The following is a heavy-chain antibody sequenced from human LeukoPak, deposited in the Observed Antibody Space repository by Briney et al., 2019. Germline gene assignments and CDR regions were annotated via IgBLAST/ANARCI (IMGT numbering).Heavy chain of an antibody. CDR3: ARGDGWGLIWFGELSYQTLDY. D-gene: IGHD3-10*01. Sequence: GRSLRLSCAASGFTFSSYAMHWVRQAPGKGLEWVAVISYDGSNKYYADSVKGRFTISRDNSKNTLYLQMNSLRAEDTAVYYCARGDGWGLIWFGELSYQTLDYWGQGTLVTVSS. V-gene: IGHV3-30*04. J-gene: IGHJ4*02. CDR1: GFTFSSYA. CDR2: ISYDGSNK.